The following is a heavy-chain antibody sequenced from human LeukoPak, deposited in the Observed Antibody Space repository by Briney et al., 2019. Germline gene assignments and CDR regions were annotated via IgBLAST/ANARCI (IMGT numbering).Heavy chain of an antibody. CDR1: GGSFSGYY. D-gene: IGHD3-9*01. J-gene: IGHJ5*02. Sequence: PSETLSLTCAVYGGSFSGYYWSWIRQPPGKGLEWIGEINHSGSTNYNPSLKSRVTISVDTPKNQFSLKLSSVTAADTAVYYCARGRYFDWLLYSWFDPWGQGTLVTVSS. CDR3: ARGRYFDWLLYSWFDP. V-gene: IGHV4-34*01. CDR2: INHSGST.